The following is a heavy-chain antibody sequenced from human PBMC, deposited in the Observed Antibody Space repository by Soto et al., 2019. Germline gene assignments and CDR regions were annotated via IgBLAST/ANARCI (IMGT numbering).Heavy chain of an antibody. J-gene: IGHJ4*02. D-gene: IGHD3-22*01. CDR1: GFVFTDYY. CDR3: AKGEYSDSGGRFVY. CDR2: INPSSGGA. V-gene: IGHV1-2*02. Sequence: QVFLVQSEAAVRKPGASVRVSCKASGFVFTDYYMHWVRQAPGQGLEWVGWINPSSGGAKYAQKFQGRVSMTRDTAIDTIYLELNRLTSDDTAVYYCAKGEYSDSGGRFVYGGQGTLVTVSS.